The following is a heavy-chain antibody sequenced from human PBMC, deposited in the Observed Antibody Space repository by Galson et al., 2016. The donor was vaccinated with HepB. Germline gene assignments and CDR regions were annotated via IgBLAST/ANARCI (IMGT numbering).Heavy chain of an antibody. J-gene: IGHJ4*02. CDR1: GFTFSGYA. V-gene: IGHV3-23*01. CDR3: AKDKRGHSSAWYWYFDY. CDR2: MSDSDDI. D-gene: IGHD6-13*01. Sequence: SLRLSCATSGFTFSGYAMAWVRQAPGKGLEWVSGMSDSDDIYYSPTVQGRFTISRDNSKNTVFLQLNSLRAEDTAVYYCAKDKRGHSSAWYWYFDYWGPGTLVSVSS.